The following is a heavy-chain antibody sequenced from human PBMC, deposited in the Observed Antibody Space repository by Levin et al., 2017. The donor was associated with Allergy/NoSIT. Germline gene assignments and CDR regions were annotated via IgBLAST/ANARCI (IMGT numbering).Heavy chain of an antibody. CDR1: GFTFSSYW. CDR2: INGDGSST. CDR3: AREGSSSYFDY. Sequence: SGGSLRLSCAASGFTFSSYWMHWVRQAPGKGLVWVSRINGDGSSTTYADSVKGRFTISRDNAKNTLYLQMNSLRAEDTAVYYCAREGSSSYFDYWGQGTLVTVSS. V-gene: IGHV3-74*01. J-gene: IGHJ4*02.